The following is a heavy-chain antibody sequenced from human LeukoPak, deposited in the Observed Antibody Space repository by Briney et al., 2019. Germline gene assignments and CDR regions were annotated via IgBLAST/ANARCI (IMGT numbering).Heavy chain of an antibody. V-gene: IGHV4-4*07. J-gene: IGHJ4*02. D-gene: IGHD3-10*01. CDR1: GGSISSYY. Sequence: SETLSLTCTVSGGSISSYYWSWIRQPAGKGLEWIGRIYTSGSTNYNPSLKSRVTMSVDTSKSQFSLKLSSVTAADTAMYYCARETPYGSGSSLFDYWGQGTLVTVSS. CDR3: ARETPYGSGSSLFDY. CDR2: IYTSGST.